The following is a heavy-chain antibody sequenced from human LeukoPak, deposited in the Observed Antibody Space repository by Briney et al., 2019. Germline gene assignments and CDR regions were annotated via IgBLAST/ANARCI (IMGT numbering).Heavy chain of an antibody. V-gene: IGHV4-39*07. D-gene: IGHD5-18*01. CDR1: GGSISSSSYY. J-gene: IGHJ3*02. CDR2: IYYSGST. CDR3: ARDPGYSSAFDI. Sequence: PSETLSLTCTVSGGSISSSSYYWGWIRQPPGKGLEWIGSIYYSGSTYYNPSLKSRVTISVDTSKNQFSLKLSSVTAADTAVYYCARDPGYSSAFDIWGQGTMVTVSS.